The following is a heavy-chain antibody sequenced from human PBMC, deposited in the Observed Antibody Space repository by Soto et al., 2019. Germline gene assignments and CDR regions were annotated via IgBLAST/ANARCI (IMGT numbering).Heavy chain of an antibody. CDR3: ARGFRGYYDSSGYSFYLS. CDR2: INSDGSST. V-gene: IGHV3-74*01. J-gene: IGHJ5*02. Sequence: GGSLRLSCAASGFTFSSYWMHWVRQAPGKGLVWVSRINSDGSSTSYADSVKGRFTISRDNAKNTLYQQMNSLRAEDTAVYYCARGFRGYYDSSGYSFYLSWGQGTLVTVSS. CDR1: GFTFSSYW. D-gene: IGHD3-22*01.